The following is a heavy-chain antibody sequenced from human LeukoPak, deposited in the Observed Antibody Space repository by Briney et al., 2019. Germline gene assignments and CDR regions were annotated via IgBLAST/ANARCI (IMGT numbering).Heavy chain of an antibody. J-gene: IGHJ4*02. D-gene: IGHD3-22*01. CDR2: INPNSGGT. CDR3: ARTPHSSGPYYFDY. CDR1: GYIFTDYY. V-gene: IGHV1/OR15-1*03. Sequence: ASVKVSCKASGYIFTDYYMHWVRQAPGQELGWMGRINPNSGGTNYAQKFQGRVTMTRDTSISTAYTELSSLRSDDTAVYYCARTPHSSGPYYFDYWGQGTLVTVSS.